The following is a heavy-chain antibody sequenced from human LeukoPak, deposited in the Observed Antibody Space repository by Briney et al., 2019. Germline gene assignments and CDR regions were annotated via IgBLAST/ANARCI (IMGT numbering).Heavy chain of an antibody. V-gene: IGHV3-30*04. CDR1: GFSFSSYA. CDR3: ARLPRSGWYDFYDY. D-gene: IGHD6-19*01. J-gene: IGHJ4*02. CDR2: ISYDGSNK. Sequence: GGSLRLSCAASGFSFSSYAMHWVRQAPGKGLEWVAVISYDGSNKYYADSVKGRFTISRDNSKNTLYLQVNSLRAEDTVVYYCARLPRSGWYDFYDYWGQGTLVTVSS.